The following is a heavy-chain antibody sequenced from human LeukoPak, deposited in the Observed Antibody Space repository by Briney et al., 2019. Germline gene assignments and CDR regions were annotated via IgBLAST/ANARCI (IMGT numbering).Heavy chain of an antibody. CDR3: ARDSSTMVRGVFGI. D-gene: IGHD3-10*01. J-gene: IGHJ3*02. Sequence: PGGSLSLSCAASGFTFSSYWVHWVRQAPGKGLVRVSRIDSDGSNTNYADSVKGRFTISRDNTKNSLYLQMNSLRAEDTAVYYCARDSSTMVRGVFGIWGQGTMVTVSS. CDR2: IDSDGSNT. V-gene: IGHV3-74*01. CDR1: GFTFSSYW.